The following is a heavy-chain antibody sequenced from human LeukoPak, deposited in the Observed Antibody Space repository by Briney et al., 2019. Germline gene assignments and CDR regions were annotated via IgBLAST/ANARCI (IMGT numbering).Heavy chain of an antibody. CDR3: VRQPASTAAFDT. CDR2: SHNNGES. J-gene: IGHJ3*02. V-gene: IGHV4-59*08. CDR1: GLSMKDYY. Sequence: SETLSLTCIVFGLSMKDYYWSWIRQTPGKGLEWIAYSHNNGESRYNPPPKSRITISVYTSTSEFTPILSSVTAADTATYYSVRQPASTAAFDTWGQGTMVTVS. D-gene: IGHD5-18*01.